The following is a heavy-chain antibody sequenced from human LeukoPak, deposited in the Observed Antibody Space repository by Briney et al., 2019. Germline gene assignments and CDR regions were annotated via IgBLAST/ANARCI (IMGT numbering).Heavy chain of an antibody. CDR3: ATPRGDYYYGMDV. Sequence: PGGSLRLSCAASGFTFSASWMHWVRQAPGKGLVWVSRVNSDGSNTYYADSVKGRFTISRDNAKNTLYLQMNSLRAEDTAVYYCATPRGDYYYGMDVWGLGTTVTVSS. J-gene: IGHJ6*02. V-gene: IGHV3-74*01. CDR2: VNSDGSNT. D-gene: IGHD3-10*01. CDR1: GFTFSASW.